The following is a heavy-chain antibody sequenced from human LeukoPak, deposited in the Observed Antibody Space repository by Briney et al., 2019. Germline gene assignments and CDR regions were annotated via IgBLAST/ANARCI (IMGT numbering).Heavy chain of an antibody. CDR2: INHSGST. CDR3: ARYDSSGYSYRGGFDY. J-gene: IGHJ4*02. Sequence: SETLSLTCAVYGGSFSGYYWSRIRQPPGKGLEWIGEINHSGSTNYNPSLKSRVTISVDTSKNQFSPKLSSVTAADTAVYYCARYDSSGYSYRGGFDYWGQGTLVTVSS. CDR1: GGSFSGYY. D-gene: IGHD3-22*01. V-gene: IGHV4-34*01.